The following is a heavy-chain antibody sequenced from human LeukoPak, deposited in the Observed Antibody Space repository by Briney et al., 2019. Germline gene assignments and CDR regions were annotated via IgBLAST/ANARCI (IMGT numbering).Heavy chain of an antibody. CDR2: IYTSGST. Sequence: SETLSLTCTVSGGSISSGSYYWSWIRQPAGKGLEWIGRIYTSGSTNYNPSLKSRVTMSVDTSKNQFSLKLSSVTAADTAVYYCARDDYYDSSGFDPWGQGTLVTVSS. J-gene: IGHJ5*02. D-gene: IGHD3-22*01. CDR1: GGSISSGSYY. V-gene: IGHV4-61*02. CDR3: ARDDYYDSSGFDP.